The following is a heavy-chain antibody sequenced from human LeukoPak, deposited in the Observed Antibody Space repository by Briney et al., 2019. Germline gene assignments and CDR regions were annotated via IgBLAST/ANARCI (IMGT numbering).Heavy chain of an antibody. CDR1: GFTFSSYE. J-gene: IGHJ4*02. CDR2: ISSSSTYI. Sequence: GGSLRLSCAASGFTFSSYEMNWVRQAPGKGLEWVSSISSSSTYIYYADSVKGRFTISRDNAKNSLYLQMNSLRVEDTAVYYCARGPPLDYWGQGTLVTVSS. V-gene: IGHV3-21*01. CDR3: ARGPPLDY.